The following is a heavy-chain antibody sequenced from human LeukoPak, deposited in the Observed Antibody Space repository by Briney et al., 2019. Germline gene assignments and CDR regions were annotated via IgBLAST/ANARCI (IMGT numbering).Heavy chain of an antibody. CDR3: AREIGAPGIVDYYFDY. J-gene: IGHJ4*02. Sequence: GGSLRLSCAASGFTFSSYWMSWVRQAPGKGLEWVANIKQDGSEKYYVDSVKGRFTISRDNAKNSLYLQMNSLRAEDTAVYYCAREIGAPGIVDYYFDYWGQGTLVTVSS. CDR1: GFTFSSYW. D-gene: IGHD3-22*01. V-gene: IGHV3-7*01. CDR2: IKQDGSEK.